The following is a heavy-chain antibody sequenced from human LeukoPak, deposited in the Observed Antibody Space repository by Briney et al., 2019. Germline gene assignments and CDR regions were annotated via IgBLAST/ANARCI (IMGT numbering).Heavy chain of an antibody. CDR3: ARDRLLTFGGVIGYFDY. D-gene: IGHD3-16*02. V-gene: IGHV3-33*01. CDR2: IWYDGSNK. CDR1: GFTFSSYG. Sequence: GGSLRLSCAASGFTFSSYGMHWVRQAPGKGLEWVAVIWYDGSNKYYADSVKGRFTISRDNSKNTLYLQMNSLRAEDTAVYYCARDRLLTFGGVIGYFDYWGQGTLVTVSS. J-gene: IGHJ4*02.